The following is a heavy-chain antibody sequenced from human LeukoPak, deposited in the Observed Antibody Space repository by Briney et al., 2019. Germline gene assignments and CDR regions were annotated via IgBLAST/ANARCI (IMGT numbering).Heavy chain of an antibody. CDR3: ARARTGCSSSVCYGIDY. CDR1: GGSISSYY. D-gene: IGHD2-2*01. Sequence: SETLSLTCTVSGGSISSYYWSWIRQPAGKGLEWIGRIHSSGSSNYNPSLESRVTMSVDTSKNQFPLRLTSVTAADTAVYYCARARTGCSSSVCYGIDYWAREPGSPSPQ. CDR2: IHSSGSS. V-gene: IGHV4-4*07. J-gene: IGHJ4*02.